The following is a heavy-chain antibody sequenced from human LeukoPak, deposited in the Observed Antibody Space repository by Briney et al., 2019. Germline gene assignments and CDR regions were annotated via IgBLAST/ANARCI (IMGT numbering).Heavy chain of an antibody. D-gene: IGHD5-18*01. V-gene: IGHV1-24*01. Sequence: ASVKVSSKVSGYTLTELSMHSVRQAPGKGLEWMGGFDPEDGETIYAQKFQGRVTMTKDTSTATAYMELSSLRSEDTAVYYCATYRGYSYGSLGLSWGQGTLVTVSS. CDR1: GYTLTELS. CDR3: ATYRGYSYGSLGLS. J-gene: IGHJ4*02. CDR2: FDPEDGET.